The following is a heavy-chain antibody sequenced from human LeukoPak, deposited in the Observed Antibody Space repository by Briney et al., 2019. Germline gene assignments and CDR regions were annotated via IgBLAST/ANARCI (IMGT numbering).Heavy chain of an antibody. CDR2: ISYDGSNK. CDR3: TSPRYFDWLVFDY. Sequence: EGSLRLSCAASGFTFSSYAIHWVRQAPGKGLEWVAVISYDGSNKYYPDSVKGRFTISRDDSKSIAYLQMNSLKTEDTAVYYCTSPRYFDWLVFDYWGQGTLVTVSS. CDR1: GFTFSSYA. V-gene: IGHV3-30*04. D-gene: IGHD3-9*01. J-gene: IGHJ4*02.